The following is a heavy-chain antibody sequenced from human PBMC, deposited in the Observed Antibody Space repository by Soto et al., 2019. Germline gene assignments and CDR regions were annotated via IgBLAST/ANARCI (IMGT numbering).Heavy chain of an antibody. CDR3: AKDSIYSSSSGFDY. D-gene: IGHD6-6*01. J-gene: IGHJ4*02. V-gene: IGHV3-23*01. CDR2: ISGSGGST. Sequence: PGGSLRLSCAASGFTFSSYAMSWVRQAPGKGLEWVSAISGSGGSTYYADSVKGRFTISRDNSKNTLYLQTNSLRAEDTAVYYCAKDSIYSSSSGFDYWGQGTLVTVSS. CDR1: GFTFSSYA.